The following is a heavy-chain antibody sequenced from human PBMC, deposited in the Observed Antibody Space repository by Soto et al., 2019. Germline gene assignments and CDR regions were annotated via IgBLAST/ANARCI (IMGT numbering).Heavy chain of an antibody. CDR3: ARDCSGGSCYPALGA. V-gene: IGHV3-53*01. J-gene: IGHJ5*02. CDR2: IYSGGTT. D-gene: IGHD2-15*01. CDR1: GFAVSNTY. Sequence: DLVESGGGLIQPGGSLRLSCAASGFAVSNTYMSWVRQAPGRGLEWVSFIYSGGTTCYADSVKGRFTISRDNSKNTLSLQMNSLRAEDTAVYYCARDCSGGSCYPALGAWGQGTLVTVSS.